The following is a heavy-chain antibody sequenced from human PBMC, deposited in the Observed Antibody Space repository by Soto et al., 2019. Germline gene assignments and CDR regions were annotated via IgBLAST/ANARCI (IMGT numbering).Heavy chain of an antibody. CDR3: ARGAFGSYYVDY. CDR2: IKGDETTS. CDR1: GFTFTRYW. V-gene: IGHV3-74*01. Sequence: EVQVVESGGASVQPGGSLRLSCAASGFTFTRYWMHWVRQAPGKGLLWMSRIKGDETTSSYADSAKGRFTISRDNAKNTVYLQMNSLRAEDTAVYYCARGAFGSYYVDYWGQGTLVTVSS. J-gene: IGHJ4*02. D-gene: IGHD3-10*01.